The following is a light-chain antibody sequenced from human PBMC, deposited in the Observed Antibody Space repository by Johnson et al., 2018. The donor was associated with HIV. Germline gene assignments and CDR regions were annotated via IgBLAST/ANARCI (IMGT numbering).Light chain of an antibody. CDR3: GTWDSSLSAYV. J-gene: IGLJ1*01. CDR2: ENN. CDR1: SSNIGKNY. V-gene: IGLV1-51*02. Sequence: QAVLTQPPSVSAAPGQMVSISCSGSSSNIGKNYVSWYQQFPGTAPKLLIHENNKRPLGIPDRFSGSKSGTSATLGITGLQPGDEADYYCGTWDSSLSAYVFGTGTKVTVL.